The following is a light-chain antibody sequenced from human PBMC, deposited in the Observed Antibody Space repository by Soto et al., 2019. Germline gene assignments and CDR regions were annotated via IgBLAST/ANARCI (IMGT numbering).Light chain of an antibody. V-gene: IGKV3-20*01. CDR1: QSVGSS. CDR3: QQYGSSPRT. CDR2: DAF. Sequence: EIVLTQSPATLSLSPGERATLSCRASQSVGSSLAWYQQRPGQAPRLLIYDAFIRATGIPAGFSGSESGTDFTLTISRLEPEDFAVYYCQQYGSSPRTFGQGTKVDIK. J-gene: IGKJ1*01.